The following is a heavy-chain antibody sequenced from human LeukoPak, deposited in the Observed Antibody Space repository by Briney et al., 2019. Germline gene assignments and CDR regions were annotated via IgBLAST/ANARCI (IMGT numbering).Heavy chain of an antibody. CDR3: ARAAVAGTAHPGFDHLGY. V-gene: IGHV1-69*04. D-gene: IGHD6-19*01. J-gene: IGHJ4*02. CDR1: GGTFSSYA. CDR2: IIPIFGIA. Sequence: SVKVSCKASGGTFSSYAISWVRQAPGQGLEWMGRIIPIFGIANYAQKFQGRVTITADKSTSTAYMELSSLRSEDTAVYYCARAAVAGTAHPGFDHLGYWGRGTLVTVSS.